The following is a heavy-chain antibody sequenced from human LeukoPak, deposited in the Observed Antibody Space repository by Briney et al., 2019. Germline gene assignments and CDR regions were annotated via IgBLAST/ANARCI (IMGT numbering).Heavy chain of an antibody. CDR1: GFTFSSYA. CDR3: AKDPYYFGSGRYYFDY. CDR2: ISYDGSNK. V-gene: IGHV3-30*04. Sequence: GGSLRLSCAASGFTFSSYAMHWVRQAPGKGLEWVAVISYDGSNKYFADSVKGRFTISRDNSKNTLFLQMNSLRTEDTAVYYCAKDPYYFGSGRYYFDYWGQGTLVTVSS. J-gene: IGHJ4*02. D-gene: IGHD3-10*01.